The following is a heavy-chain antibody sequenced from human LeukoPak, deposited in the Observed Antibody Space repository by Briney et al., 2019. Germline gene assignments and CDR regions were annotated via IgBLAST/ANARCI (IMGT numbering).Heavy chain of an antibody. J-gene: IGHJ4*02. CDR2: IRSIRTSI. Sequence: GGSLRLSCAASGFTFSSYAMSWVRQAPGKGLEWISYIRSIRTSIYYADSVKGRFTISRDNAKNTLYLQMNSLRAEDTAVYYRARDGVESYSTSWWTSHFFDNWGQGTLVTVSS. V-gene: IGHV3-48*04. D-gene: IGHD6-13*01. CDR1: GFTFSSYA. CDR3: ARDGVESYSTSWWTSHFFDN.